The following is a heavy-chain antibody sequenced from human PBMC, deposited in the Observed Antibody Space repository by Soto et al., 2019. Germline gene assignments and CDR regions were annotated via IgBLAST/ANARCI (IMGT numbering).Heavy chain of an antibody. J-gene: IGHJ6*02. CDR1: GASISSSSYY. Sequence: QLQLHESGPGLVKPSETLSLTCTVSGASISSSSYYWGWIRQPPGKGLGWIGSIYYSGSTYYNPSLKSRVTISVDTSKNQFSLKLSSVTAADTALYYFARLNAGTTYYYYGMDVWGQGTTVTVSS. CDR2: IYYSGST. V-gene: IGHV4-39*01. D-gene: IGHD1-7*01. CDR3: ARLNAGTTYYYYGMDV.